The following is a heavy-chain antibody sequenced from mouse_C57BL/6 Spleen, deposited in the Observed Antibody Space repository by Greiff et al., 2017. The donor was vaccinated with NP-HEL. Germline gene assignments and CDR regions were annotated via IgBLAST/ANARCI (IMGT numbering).Heavy chain of an antibody. Sequence: QVQLQQSGAELVRPGASVKLSCKASGYTLTDYYINWVKQRPGQGLEWIARIYPGSGNTYYNEKFKGKATLTAEKSSSTAYMQLSSLTSEDSAVYFCARVSHYYGSSYDPYAMDYWGQGTSVTVSS. CDR3: ARVSHYYGSSYDPYAMDY. J-gene: IGHJ4*01. V-gene: IGHV1-76*01. D-gene: IGHD1-1*01. CDR2: IYPGSGNT. CDR1: GYTLTDYY.